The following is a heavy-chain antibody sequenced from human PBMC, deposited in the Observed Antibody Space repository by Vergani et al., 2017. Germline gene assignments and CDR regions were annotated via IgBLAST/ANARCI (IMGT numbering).Heavy chain of an antibody. J-gene: IGHJ4*02. V-gene: IGHV4-61*02. CDR2: FYTTGST. CDR1: GGSISSGTYY. D-gene: IGHD3-10*01. Sequence: QVQLQESGPGLVKPSQTLSLTCSVSGGSISSGTYYWSWIRQPAGKVLEWIGRFYTTGSTNYNPSLKSRVTISADMSKNQFSLNLNSVTAADTAVYYCAREDSYASGSGPDYWGQGTLVTVSS. CDR3: AREDSYASGSGPDY.